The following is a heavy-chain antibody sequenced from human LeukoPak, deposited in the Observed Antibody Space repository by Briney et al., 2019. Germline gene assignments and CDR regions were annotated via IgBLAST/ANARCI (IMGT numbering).Heavy chain of an antibody. J-gene: IGHJ4*02. CDR2: TYYSGST. CDR3: ARARTISSWLDY. CDR1: GGSISSYH. D-gene: IGHD6-13*01. V-gene: IGHV4-59*01. Sequence: SETLSLTCTVSGGSISSYHWSWIRQPPGKGLELLGYTYYSGSTNYNPSLKSRVTISVDTSKNQFSLKLSSVTAADTAVYYCARARTISSWLDYWGQGTLVTVSS.